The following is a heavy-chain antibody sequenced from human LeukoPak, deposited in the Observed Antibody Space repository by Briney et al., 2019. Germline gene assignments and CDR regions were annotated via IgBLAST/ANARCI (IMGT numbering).Heavy chain of an antibody. CDR1: GFTFSSNY. J-gene: IGHJ3*02. CDR3: ARGALGYCSSTSCYGSNAFDI. D-gene: IGHD2-2*01. V-gene: IGHV3-66*02. Sequence: GGSLRLSCAASGFTFSSNYMSWVRQAPGKGLEGVSVIYSGGSTYYADSVKGLFTISRDNSKNAMYLQMNSLRAEDTAVYYCARGALGYCSSTSCYGSNAFDIWGKGTMVTVSS. CDR2: IYSGGST.